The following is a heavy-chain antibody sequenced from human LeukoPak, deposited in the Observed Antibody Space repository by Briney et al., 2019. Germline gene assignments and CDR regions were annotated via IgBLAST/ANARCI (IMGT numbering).Heavy chain of an antibody. CDR2: IYYSGST. Sequence: SETLSLTCTVSGGSISSSSYYWGWIRQPPGKGLEWIGSIYYSGSTYYNPSLKSRVTISVDTSKNQFSLKLSSVTAADTAVYYCARHGVGGTLAYHYYYMDVWGKGTTVTVSS. V-gene: IGHV4-39*01. J-gene: IGHJ6*03. D-gene: IGHD2-15*01. CDR1: GGSISSSSYY. CDR3: ARHGVGGTLAYHYYYMDV.